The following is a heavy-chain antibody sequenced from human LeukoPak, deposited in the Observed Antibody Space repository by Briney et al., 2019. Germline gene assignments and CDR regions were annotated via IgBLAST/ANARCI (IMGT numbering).Heavy chain of an antibody. CDR3: ARGSYSSGWYGLDY. Sequence: PSETLSLTCTVSGGSISSSSYYWAWLRQPPGKGLEWIGSISYSGNTYYSPSLKSRVTTSVDTSKNQISLKVSSVTAADTAVYYCARGSYSSGWYGLDYWGQGTQVTVSS. CDR1: GGSISSSSYY. D-gene: IGHD6-19*01. V-gene: IGHV4-39*01. CDR2: ISYSGNT. J-gene: IGHJ4*02.